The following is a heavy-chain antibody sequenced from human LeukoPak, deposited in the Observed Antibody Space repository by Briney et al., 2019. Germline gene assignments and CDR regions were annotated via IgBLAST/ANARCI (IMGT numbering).Heavy chain of an antibody. D-gene: IGHD2-2*02. Sequence: TPSETLSLTCAVSGYSISSGYYWGWIRQPPGKGLEWIGSIYHSGSTYYNLSLKSRVTISVDTSKNQFSLKLSSVTAADTAVYYCARYFISTSGYRGTVDYWGQETLATASS. CDR1: GYSISSGYY. V-gene: IGHV4-38-2*01. J-gene: IGHJ4*02. CDR2: IYHSGST. CDR3: ARYFISTSGYRGTVDY.